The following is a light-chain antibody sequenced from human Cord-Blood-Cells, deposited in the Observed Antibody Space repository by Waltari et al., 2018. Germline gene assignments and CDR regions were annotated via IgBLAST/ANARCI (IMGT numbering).Light chain of an antibody. Sequence: QSALTQPASVSGSPGPSITLSCTGTSSDVGSYNLVSWYQQHPGKAPKLMIYKGSKRPSGVSNRFSGSKSGNTASLTISGLQAEDEADYYCCSYAGSSTWVFGGGTKLTVL. CDR2: KGS. V-gene: IGLV2-23*01. J-gene: IGLJ3*02. CDR3: CSYAGSSTWV. CDR1: SSDVGSYNL.